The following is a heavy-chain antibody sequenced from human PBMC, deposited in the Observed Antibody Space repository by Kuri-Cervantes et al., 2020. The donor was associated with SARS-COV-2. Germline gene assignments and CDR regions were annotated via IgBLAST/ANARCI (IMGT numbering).Heavy chain of an antibody. D-gene: IGHD2-21*01. CDR1: GFNFRRTD. Sequence: SLSHPCAASGFNFRRTDMHWVRKAPGKGLEGVAVISHDGKNKKCIASGKGRFTISRDNSQNTLYLQMGTLRAEDMAVYYCARGSIVVVIANLDIWGQGTMVTVSS. V-gene: IGHV3-30*03. CDR2: ISHDGKNK. CDR3: ARGSIVVVIANLDI. J-gene: IGHJ3*02.